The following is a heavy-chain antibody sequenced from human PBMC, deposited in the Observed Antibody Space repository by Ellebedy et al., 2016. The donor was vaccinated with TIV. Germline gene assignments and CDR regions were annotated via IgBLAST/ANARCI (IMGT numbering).Heavy chain of an antibody. CDR2: ITSGGDDT. J-gene: IGHJ6*03. V-gene: IGHV3-21*05. CDR3: ARDRPGGYYYMDV. Sequence: PGGSLRLSCAASGFTFNIYSLNWVRQAPGKGLEWVSYITSGGDDTRYADSVKGRFTISRDNTKKTLDLQMDSLGAEDTAVYYCARDRPGGYYYMDVWGKGTTVTVSS. D-gene: IGHD6-6*01. CDR1: GFTFNIYS.